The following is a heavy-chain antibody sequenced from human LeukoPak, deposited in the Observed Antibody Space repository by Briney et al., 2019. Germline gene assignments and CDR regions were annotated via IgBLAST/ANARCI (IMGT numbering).Heavy chain of an antibody. CDR1: GGSISSGSYY. D-gene: IGHD1-26*01. CDR2: IYTSGST. Sequence: PSETLSLTCTVSGGSISSGSYYWSWIRQPAGKGLEWIGRIYTSGSTNYNPSLKSRVTISVDTSKNQFSLKLSSVTAADTAVYYCARESRWELPYFDYWGQGTLVTVSS. J-gene: IGHJ4*02. V-gene: IGHV4-61*02. CDR3: ARESRWELPYFDY.